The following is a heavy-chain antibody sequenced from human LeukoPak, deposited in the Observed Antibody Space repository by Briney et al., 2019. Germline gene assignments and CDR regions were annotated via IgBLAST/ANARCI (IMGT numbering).Heavy chain of an antibody. V-gene: IGHV5-51*01. Sequence: GESLKISCKGSGYSFTSYWIGWVRQMPGKGLEWIGIIYPGDSDTRYSPSFQGQVTISADKSISTAYLQWSSLKASDTAMYYCARHIPYYYGSGSYSYYYYYMDVWGKGTTVTVSS. CDR2: IYPGDSDT. CDR1: GYSFTSYW. D-gene: IGHD3-10*01. CDR3: ARHIPYYYGSGSYSYYYYYMDV. J-gene: IGHJ6*03.